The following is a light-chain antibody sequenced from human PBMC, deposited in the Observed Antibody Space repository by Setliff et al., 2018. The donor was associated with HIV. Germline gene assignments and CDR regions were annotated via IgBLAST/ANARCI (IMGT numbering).Light chain of an antibody. CDR3: SSYTSSSTFYV. CDR1: SSDVGGYNY. Sequence: ALAQPASVSGSPGQSITISCTGTSSDVGGYNYVSWYQQHPGKAPKFMIYDVSNRPSGVSNRFSGSKSGNTASLTISGLQAEDEADYYCSSYTSSSTFYVFGTGTKV. J-gene: IGLJ1*01. V-gene: IGLV2-14*03. CDR2: DVS.